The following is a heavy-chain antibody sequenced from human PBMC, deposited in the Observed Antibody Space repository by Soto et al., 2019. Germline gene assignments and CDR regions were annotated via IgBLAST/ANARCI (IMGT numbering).Heavy chain of an antibody. V-gene: IGHV1-8*01. CDR1: GYTFTSYD. CDR3: VRGAEGAGTVDY. J-gene: IGHJ4*02. CDR2: MNPNSGNT. D-gene: IGHD6-13*01. Sequence: QVQLVQSGAEVKKPGASVKVSCKASGYTFTSYDINWVRQATGQGLEWMGWMNPNSGNTGYAQKFQGRVTMTRNTSISTPYMELISLRSEDTAVYCCVRGAEGAGTVDYWVQGTLVTVSS.